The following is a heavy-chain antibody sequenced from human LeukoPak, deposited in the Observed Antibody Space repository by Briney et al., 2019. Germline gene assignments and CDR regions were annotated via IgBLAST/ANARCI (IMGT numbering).Heavy chain of an antibody. CDR3: ARLGGFGGYDWGVDY. Sequence: SETLSLTCTVSGYSISSGYYWGWIRQPPGKGLEWIGSIYHSGSTYYNPSLKSRVTISVDTSKNQFSLKLRSVTAADTAVYYCARLGGFGGYDWGVDYWGQGTLVTVSS. J-gene: IGHJ4*02. D-gene: IGHD5-12*01. CDR2: IYHSGST. CDR1: GYSISSGYY. V-gene: IGHV4-38-2*02.